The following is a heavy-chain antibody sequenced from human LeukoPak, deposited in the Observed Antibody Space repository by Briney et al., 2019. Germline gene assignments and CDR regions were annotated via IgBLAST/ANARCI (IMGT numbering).Heavy chain of an antibody. D-gene: IGHD3-3*01. Sequence: SETLSLTCAVYGGSFSGYYWSWIRQPPGKGLEWIGEINHSGSTNYNPSLKSRVTISVDTSKNQFSLKLSSVTAADTAVYYCARGHRARDLRFLEWLRVSRPNDYWGQGTLVTVSS. CDR3: ARGHRARDLRFLEWLRVSRPNDY. J-gene: IGHJ4*02. CDR2: INHSGST. V-gene: IGHV4-34*01. CDR1: GGSFSGYY.